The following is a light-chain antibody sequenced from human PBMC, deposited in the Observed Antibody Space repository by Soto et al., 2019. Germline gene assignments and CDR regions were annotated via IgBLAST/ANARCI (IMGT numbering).Light chain of an antibody. CDR1: SANIGSNP. J-gene: IGLJ2*01. Sequence: QSVLTQPPSVSGTPGQRVTISCSGSSANIGSNPVNWYQQLPGTAPKFLIYGNSQRPSGVPDRFSDSKSGTSASLALRGLQSEDAADYYFASWDDSLNGRVFGVGTKLTVL. CDR3: ASWDDSLNGRV. CDR2: GNS. V-gene: IGLV1-44*01.